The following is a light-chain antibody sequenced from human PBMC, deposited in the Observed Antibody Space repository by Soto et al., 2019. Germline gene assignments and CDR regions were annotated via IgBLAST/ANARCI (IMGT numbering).Light chain of an antibody. CDR1: SSKIGAGYD. CDR2: GNS. CDR3: QSYDSSLSGWV. Sequence: QSVLTQPPSVSGAPGQRVTISCTGSSSKIGAGYDVHWYQQLPGTAPKLLIYGNSNRPSGVPDRFSGSKTGTSASLAITGLQAEDEADYYCQSYDSSLSGWVFGGGTQRTVL. V-gene: IGLV1-40*01. J-gene: IGLJ3*02.